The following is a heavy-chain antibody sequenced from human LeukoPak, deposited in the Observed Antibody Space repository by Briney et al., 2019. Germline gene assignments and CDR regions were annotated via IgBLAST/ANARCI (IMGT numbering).Heavy chain of an antibody. V-gene: IGHV3-73*01. CDR1: GFTFSGSA. D-gene: IGHD6-19*01. Sequence: GGSLRLSCAASGFTFSGSAMHWVRQASGKGLEWVGRIRSKANSYATAYAASVKGRFTISRDDSKNTAYLQMNSLKTEDTAVYYCTRRQWLERGYYYYCMDVWGKGTTVTVSS. CDR3: TRRQWLERGYYYYCMDV. CDR2: IRSKANSYAT. J-gene: IGHJ6*03.